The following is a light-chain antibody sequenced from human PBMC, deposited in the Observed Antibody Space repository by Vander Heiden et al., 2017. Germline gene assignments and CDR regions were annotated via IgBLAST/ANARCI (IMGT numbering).Light chain of an antibody. V-gene: IGLV3-1*01. J-gene: IGLJ2*01. CDR1: KLGDKY. CDR2: QDS. CDR3: QAWDSSTAAV. Sequence: SYELTQPPSVSVSPGQTASITCSGDKLGDKYACWYQQKPGQSPVLVIYQDSKRPSGIPERFSGSNSGNTATLTISGTQAMDEADYYCQAWDSSTAAVFGGGTKL.